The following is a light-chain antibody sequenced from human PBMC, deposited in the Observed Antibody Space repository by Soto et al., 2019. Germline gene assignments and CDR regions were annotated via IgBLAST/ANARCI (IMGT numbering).Light chain of an antibody. Sequence: DIQMTQSPSSLSASVGDRVTITCRASQSISSYLNWYQQKPGKAPKLLIYAASSLQSGVPSRFSGSGSGTDFTLTISSLQPEDFATYYCQQYNRPWTFGQGTKVDIK. CDR3: QQYNRPWT. J-gene: IGKJ1*01. CDR2: AAS. CDR1: QSISSY. V-gene: IGKV1-39*01.